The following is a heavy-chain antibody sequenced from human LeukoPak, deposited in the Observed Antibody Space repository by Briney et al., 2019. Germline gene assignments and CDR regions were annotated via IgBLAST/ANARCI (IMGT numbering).Heavy chain of an antibody. CDR1: GFTFSDYW. CDR3: ARDVHGGAFDY. V-gene: IGHV3-74*01. D-gene: IGHD4-23*01. CDR2: ISFDGST. Sequence: GGSLRLSCAASGFTFSDYWMHWVRQAPGKGLVWVSCISFDGSTTYADSVKGRFTISRDNAKNTLYLQMNSLRAEDTAVYYCARDVHGGAFDYWGQGTLVTVSS. J-gene: IGHJ4*02.